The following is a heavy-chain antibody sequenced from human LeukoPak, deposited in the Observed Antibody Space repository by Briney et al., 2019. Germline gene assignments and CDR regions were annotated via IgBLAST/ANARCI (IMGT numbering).Heavy chain of an antibody. CDR3: ARDVATSGWYTFDY. V-gene: IGHV6-1*01. CDR2: TYYRSKWYN. J-gene: IGHJ4*02. D-gene: IGHD6-19*01. CDR1: GDSVSSNNGA. Sequence: SQTLSLTCAISGDSVSSNNGAWNWIGQSPSRGLEWLGRTYYRSKWYNEYAVSMGGRMTINADTSKNQFSLQLNSVTPEDTAIYYCARDVATSGWYTFDYWGQGTLATVSS.